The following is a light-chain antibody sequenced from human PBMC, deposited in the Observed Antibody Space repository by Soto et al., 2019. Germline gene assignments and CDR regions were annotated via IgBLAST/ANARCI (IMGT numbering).Light chain of an antibody. J-gene: IGKJ4*01. V-gene: IGKV3-15*01. CDR3: QQYNNWPPLT. CDR1: QSVSTN. Sequence: EIVMTQSLATLSVSPGERAALSCRASQSVSTNLAWYQQKPGQAPRLLIYGAYTRATGIPARYSGSGSGTEFTLTISSLQSEDFAVYYCQQYNNWPPLTFGGGTKVEIK. CDR2: GAY.